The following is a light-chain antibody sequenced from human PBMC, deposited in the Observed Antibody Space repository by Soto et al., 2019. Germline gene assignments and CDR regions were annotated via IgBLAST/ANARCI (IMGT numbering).Light chain of an antibody. CDR2: GAS. J-gene: IGKJ3*01. Sequence: EIVLTQSPGTLSLSPGERATLSCRASQSVSTTYLAWYQQKPGQAPRLLIYGASSRATGIPDRFSGSGSGTDFTLTISRLEPEDCAVYYCQHYGSSPLFTLGPGTKVDIK. V-gene: IGKV3-20*01. CDR1: QSVSTTY. CDR3: QHYGSSPLFT.